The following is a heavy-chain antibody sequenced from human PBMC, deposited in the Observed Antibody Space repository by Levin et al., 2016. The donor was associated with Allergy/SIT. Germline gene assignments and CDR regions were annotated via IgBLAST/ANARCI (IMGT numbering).Heavy chain of an antibody. CDR2: INHSGST. V-gene: IGHV4-34*01. D-gene: IGHD1-1*01. J-gene: IGHJ5*02. CDR3: ARGEMSWNGRNWFDP. Sequence: SETLSLTCAVYGGSFSGYYWSWIRQPPGKGLEWIGEINHSGSTNYNPSLKSRVTISVDTSKNQFSLKLSSVTAADTAVYYCARGEMSWNGRNWFDPWGQGTLVTVSS. CDR1: GGSFSGYY.